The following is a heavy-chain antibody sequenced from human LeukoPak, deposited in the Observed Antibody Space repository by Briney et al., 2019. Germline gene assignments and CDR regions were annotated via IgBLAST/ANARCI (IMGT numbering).Heavy chain of an antibody. J-gene: IGHJ4*02. CDR2: INPNSGGT. CDR3: ARDRRDGYNPYYFDY. V-gene: IGHV1-2*06. D-gene: IGHD5-24*01. CDR1: GYTFTGYY. Sequence: ASVKVSCKASGYTFTGYYMHWVRQAPGQGLEWMGRINPNSGGTNYAQKFQGRVTMTRDTSISTAYMELSRLRSDDTAVYYCARDRRDGYNPYYFDYWGQGTLVTVSS.